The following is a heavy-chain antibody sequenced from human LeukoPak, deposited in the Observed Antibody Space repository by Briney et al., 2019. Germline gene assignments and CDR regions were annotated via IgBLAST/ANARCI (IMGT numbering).Heavy chain of an antibody. CDR1: GFSLSNARMG. V-gene: IGHV2-26*01. CDR3: ARIPLTEYDFWSGYYPYYYYGMDV. Sequence: SGPTLVKSTETLTLTCTVSGFSLSNARMGVSWIRQPPGKALEWLAHIFSNDEKSYSTSLKSRLTISKDTSKSQVVLTMTNMDPVDTATYYCARIPLTEYDFWSGYYPYYYYGMDVWGQGTTVTVSS. J-gene: IGHJ6*02. CDR2: IFSNDEK. D-gene: IGHD3-3*01.